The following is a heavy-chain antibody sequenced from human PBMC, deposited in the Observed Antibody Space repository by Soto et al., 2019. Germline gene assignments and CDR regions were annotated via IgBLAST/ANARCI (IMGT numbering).Heavy chain of an antibody. Sequence: EVQLVESGGGLVQPGGSLRLSCAVSGFSFSSAWMTWIRQAPGKGLERVAIMNEDGSERYYVDSVKGRFTISRDNAKNALFLQMNSLRVEDTAAYFCARDRAYSRFDYWGQGSLVTVSS. D-gene: IGHD4-4*01. CDR1: GFSFSSAW. CDR2: MNEDGSER. J-gene: IGHJ4*02. CDR3: ARDRAYSRFDY. V-gene: IGHV3-7*03.